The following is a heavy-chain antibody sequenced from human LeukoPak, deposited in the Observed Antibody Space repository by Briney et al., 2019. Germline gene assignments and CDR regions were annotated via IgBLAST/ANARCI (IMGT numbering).Heavy chain of an antibody. CDR1: GGTFSSYA. J-gene: IGHJ5*02. CDR2: IIPIFGTA. Sequence: SVKVSCKASGGTFSSYAISWVRQAPGQGLEWMGGIIPIFGTANYAQKFQGRVTITTDESTSTANMELSSLRSEDTAVYYCARFDYYGSGRESSYRFDPWGQGTLVTVSS. CDR3: ARFDYYGSGRESSYRFDP. V-gene: IGHV1-69*05. D-gene: IGHD3-10*01.